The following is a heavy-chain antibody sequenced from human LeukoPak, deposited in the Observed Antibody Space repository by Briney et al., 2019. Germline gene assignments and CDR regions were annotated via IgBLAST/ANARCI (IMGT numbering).Heavy chain of an antibody. Sequence: GGSLRLSCAASGFTVSSDHMSWVRQAPGKGLERVAVTYSDGSRYHAESVKGRFTISRDNSKNTLYLQMNSLRAEDTAVYYCARVWELSFDYWGQGTLVTVSS. CDR1: GFTVSSDH. D-gene: IGHD1-26*01. CDR3: ARVWELSFDY. J-gene: IGHJ4*02. CDR2: TYSDGSR. V-gene: IGHV3-53*01.